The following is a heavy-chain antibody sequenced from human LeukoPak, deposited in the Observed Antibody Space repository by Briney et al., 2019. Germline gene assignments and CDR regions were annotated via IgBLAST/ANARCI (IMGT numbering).Heavy chain of an antibody. J-gene: IGHJ3*02. CDR1: GFTFSSYG. V-gene: IGHV3-30*18. CDR2: ISYDGSYK. CDR3: TKSYRNFRQGDAFDI. D-gene: IGHD1-14*01. Sequence: GGSLRLSCAASGFTFSSYGMHWVRQAPGKGLEWVAVISYDGSYKYYADSVKGRFTISRDNSKSTVYVQMNSLRAEDTAVYYCTKSYRNFRQGDAFDIWGQGTMVTVSS.